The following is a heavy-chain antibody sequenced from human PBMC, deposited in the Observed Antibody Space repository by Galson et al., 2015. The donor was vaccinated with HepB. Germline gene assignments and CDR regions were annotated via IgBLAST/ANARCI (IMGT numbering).Heavy chain of an antibody. Sequence: CAISGDSVGSNAAAWTWIRQSPTRGLEWLGRTYYRAKWYNDYAASLRSRVTINPDTSKNQFSLQLGSVTPEDTAVYYCAGAVGATIYYYGLDVWGQGTTVTVSS. J-gene: IGHJ6*02. CDR3: AGAVGATIYYYGLDV. V-gene: IGHV6-1*01. CDR2: TYYRAKWYN. D-gene: IGHD3-10*01. CDR1: GDSVGSNAAA.